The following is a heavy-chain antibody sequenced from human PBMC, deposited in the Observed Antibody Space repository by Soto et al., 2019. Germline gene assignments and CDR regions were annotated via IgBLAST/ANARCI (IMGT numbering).Heavy chain of an antibody. Sequence: SETLSLTCTVSGGSISSYYWSWIRQPPGKGLEWIGYIYYSGSTNYNPSLKSRVTISVDTSKNQFSLKLSSVTAADTAVYYCARRLEGAGNDAFDIWGQGTMVTVSS. V-gene: IGHV4-59*01. CDR3: ARRLEGAGNDAFDI. CDR2: IYYSGST. CDR1: GGSISSYY. D-gene: IGHD6-13*01. J-gene: IGHJ3*02.